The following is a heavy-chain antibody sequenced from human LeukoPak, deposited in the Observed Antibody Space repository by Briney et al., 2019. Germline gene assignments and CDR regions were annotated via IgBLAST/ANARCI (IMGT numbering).Heavy chain of an antibody. CDR3: ARSYYDFWSGYSDYYYYYYMDV. CDR2: INPSGGST. D-gene: IGHD3-3*01. J-gene: IGHJ6*03. V-gene: IGHV1-46*01. Sequence: ASVKVSCKASGYTFTSYYMHWVRQAPGQGLEWIGIINPSGGSTSYAQKFQGRVTMTRDMSTSTVYMELSSLRSEDTAVYYCARSYYDFWSGYSDYYYYYYMDVWGKGTTVTVSS. CDR1: GYTFTSYY.